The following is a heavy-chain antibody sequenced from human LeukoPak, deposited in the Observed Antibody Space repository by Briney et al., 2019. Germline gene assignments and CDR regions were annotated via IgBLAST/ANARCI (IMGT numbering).Heavy chain of an antibody. CDR1: GGSISSGGYY. V-gene: IGHV4-31*03. Sequence: SETLSLTCTVSGGSISSGGYYWSWIRQHPGKGLEWIGYIYYSGSTYYNPSLKSRVTISVDTSKNQFSLKLSSVTAADTPVYYCASDPSGGYCSGGSCYSEVWGQGTLVTVSS. CDR3: ASDPSGGYCSGGSCYSEV. J-gene: IGHJ4*02. D-gene: IGHD2-15*01. CDR2: IYYSGST.